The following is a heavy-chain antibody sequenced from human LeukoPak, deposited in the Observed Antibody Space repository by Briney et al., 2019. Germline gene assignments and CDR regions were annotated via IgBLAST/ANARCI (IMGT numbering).Heavy chain of an antibody. D-gene: IGHD2-2*01. CDR3: ARERCSSTSCYWFDY. CDR1: GGSISSGGYY. Sequence: PSETLSLTCTVSGGSISSGGYYWSWIRQHPGKGLEWIGYIYYSGSTYYNPSLKSRVTISVDTSKNQFSLKLSSVTAADTAVYYCARERCSSTSCYWFDYWGQGTLVTVSS. J-gene: IGHJ4*02. V-gene: IGHV4-31*03. CDR2: IYYSGST.